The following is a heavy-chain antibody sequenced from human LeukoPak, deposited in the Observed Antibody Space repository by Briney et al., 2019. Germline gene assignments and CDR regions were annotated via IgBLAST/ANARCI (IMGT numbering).Heavy chain of an antibody. CDR3: ASGAAAGTFSIGY. CDR1: GYXFTSYY. Sequence: ASVKVSCKASGYXFTSYYIHWVRQAPGQGREWLGVINPSGGGTSYSQKFQGRVTMTTDTSTRTLYMELSSLRSEDTAVYYCASGAAAGTFSIGYWGQGTLLTVSS. V-gene: IGHV1-46*01. J-gene: IGHJ4*02. CDR2: INPSGGGT. D-gene: IGHD6-13*01.